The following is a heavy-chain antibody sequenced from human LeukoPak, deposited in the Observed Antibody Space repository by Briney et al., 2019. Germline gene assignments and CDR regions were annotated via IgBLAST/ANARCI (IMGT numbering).Heavy chain of an antibody. CDR2: IFHGGNT. D-gene: IGHD6-13*01. CDR3: ARNKESNSWYPVFDY. J-gene: IGHJ4*02. CDR1: GASISSNNW. Sequence: SETLSLTCDVSGASISSNNWWSWVRQPPGKGLEWIGEIFHGGNTNYNPSLKSRVTISVDKSNNQFSLKLSSVIAADTAVYYCARNKESNSWYPVFDYWGQGTLVTVSS. V-gene: IGHV4-4*02.